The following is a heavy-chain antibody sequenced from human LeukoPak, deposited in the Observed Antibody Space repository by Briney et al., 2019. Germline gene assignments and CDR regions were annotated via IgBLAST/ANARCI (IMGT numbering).Heavy chain of an antibody. CDR2: MYTSGST. V-gene: IGHV4-4*07. CDR3: ARDLPLVGATHDAFDI. D-gene: IGHD1-26*01. CDR1: GGSISSYY. J-gene: IGHJ3*02. Sequence: SETLSLTCIVSGGSISSYYWSWIRQPAGKGLEWIGRMYTSGSTNYNPSLKGRVTMSVDTSKNQFSLKLSSVTAADTAVYYCARDLPLVGATHDAFDIWGQGTMVSVSS.